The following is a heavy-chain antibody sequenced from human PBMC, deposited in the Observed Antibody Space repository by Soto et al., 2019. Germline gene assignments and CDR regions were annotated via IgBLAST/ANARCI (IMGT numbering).Heavy chain of an antibody. Sequence: SVKVSCKASGYTFSSHSINWVRQAPGQGLEWMGGIIPIFGTANYAQKFQGRVTITADESTSTAYMELRSLRSEDTAVYYCARGAHYDRSGYYYFYWGQGTLVTVSS. D-gene: IGHD3-22*01. CDR3: ARGAHYDRSGYYYFY. J-gene: IGHJ4*02. V-gene: IGHV1-69*13. CDR1: GYTFSSHS. CDR2: IIPIFGTA.